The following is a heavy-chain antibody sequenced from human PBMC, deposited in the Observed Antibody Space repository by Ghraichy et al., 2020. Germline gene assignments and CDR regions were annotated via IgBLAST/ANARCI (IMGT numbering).Heavy chain of an antibody. J-gene: IGHJ4*02. V-gene: IGHV1-18*01. CDR2: ISAYNGNT. Sequence: ASVKVSCKGSGYTFTSYGISWVRQAPGQGLEWMGWISAYNGNTNYAQNLQGRVTMTTDTSTSTAHMELRSLRSDDTAVYYCARWRWGYSSLSGFDYWGQGTLGTVSS. CDR3: ARWRWGYSSLSGFDY. D-gene: IGHD6-13*01. CDR1: GYTFTSYG.